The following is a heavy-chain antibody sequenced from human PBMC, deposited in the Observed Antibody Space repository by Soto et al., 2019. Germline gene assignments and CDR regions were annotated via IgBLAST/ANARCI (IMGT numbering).Heavy chain of an antibody. CDR1: GGSISSSSYY. D-gene: IGHD1-7*01. J-gene: IGHJ3*02. Sequence: SETLSLTCTVSGGSISSSSYYWGWIRQPPGKGLEWIGSIYYSGSTYYNPSLKSRVTISVDTSKNQFSLKLSSVTAADTAVYYCARRKLELPNFDAFDIWGQGTMVTVSS. CDR3: ARRKLELPNFDAFDI. V-gene: IGHV4-39*01. CDR2: IYYSGST.